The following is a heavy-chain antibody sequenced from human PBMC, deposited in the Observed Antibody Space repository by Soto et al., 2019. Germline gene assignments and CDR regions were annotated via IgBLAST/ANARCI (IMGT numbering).Heavy chain of an antibody. J-gene: IGHJ4*02. CDR1: GFRFKSFV. Sequence: QLVESGGGVVKPGTSLRLSCAASGFRFKSFVMHWVRQVPGKGLQWVALTSYDGNTKYYGDSVQGRFIVSRDNSKNTLDLQMASLRLEDTALYYCAPWGTTGGLELWGQGTLVSVSS. CDR3: APWGTTGGLEL. D-gene: IGHD3-16*01. V-gene: IGHV3-30*19. CDR2: TSYDGNTK.